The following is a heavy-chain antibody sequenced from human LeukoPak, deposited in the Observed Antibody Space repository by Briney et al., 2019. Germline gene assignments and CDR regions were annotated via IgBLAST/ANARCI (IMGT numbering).Heavy chain of an antibody. CDR1: GYSISSGYY. Sequence: SETLSLTCTVSGYSISSGYYWGWIRQPPGKGLEWIGSIYHSGSTYYNPSLKSRVTISVDTSKNQFSLKLSSVTAADTAVYYCAREKGDYGDYGPHDYWGQGTLVTVSS. D-gene: IGHD4-17*01. J-gene: IGHJ4*02. CDR2: IYHSGST. CDR3: AREKGDYGDYGPHDY. V-gene: IGHV4-38-2*02.